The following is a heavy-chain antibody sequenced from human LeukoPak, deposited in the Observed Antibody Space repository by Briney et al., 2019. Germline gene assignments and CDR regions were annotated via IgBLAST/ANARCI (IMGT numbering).Heavy chain of an antibody. CDR3: AREWGDCGDRSFDY. D-gene: IGHD4-17*01. CDR1: GGSISSGGYY. V-gene: IGHV4-31*03. CDR2: IYCSGST. Sequence: SQTLSLTCTVSGGSISSGGYYWSWSRQHPGKGLEWIGYIYCSGSTYYNPSLKSRVTISVDTSKNQFSLKLSSVTAADTAVYYCAREWGDCGDRSFDYWGQGTLVTVSS. J-gene: IGHJ4*02.